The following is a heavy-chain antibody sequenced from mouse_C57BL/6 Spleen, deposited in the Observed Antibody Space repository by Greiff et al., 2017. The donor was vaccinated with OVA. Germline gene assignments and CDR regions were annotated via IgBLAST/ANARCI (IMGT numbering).Heavy chain of an antibody. D-gene: IGHD2-4*01. CDR2: IHPNSGIT. J-gene: IGHJ3*01. CDR3: ARSYDYDGDWFAY. CDR1: GYTFTSYW. V-gene: IGHV1-64*01. Sequence: VQLQQPGAELVKPGASVKLSCKASGYTFTSYWMHWVKQRPGQGLEWIGMIHPNSGITNYNEKFKSKATLTVDKSSSTAYMQLSSLTSEDSAVYYCARSYDYDGDWFAYWGQGTLVTVSA.